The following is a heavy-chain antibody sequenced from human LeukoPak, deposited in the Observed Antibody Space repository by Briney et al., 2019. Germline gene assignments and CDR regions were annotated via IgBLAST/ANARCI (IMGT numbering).Heavy chain of an antibody. CDR2: ISYDGSNK. V-gene: IGHV3-30*18. CDR1: GFTFSSYG. CDR3: AKGHYMDV. Sequence: GGSPRPSCAASGFTFSSYGMHWVRQVPGKGLGWGAVISYDGSNKYYADSVKGRFTISIDNSENTLYLQMNSLRAEDKAVYYCAKGHYMDVWGKGTTVTVSS. J-gene: IGHJ6*03.